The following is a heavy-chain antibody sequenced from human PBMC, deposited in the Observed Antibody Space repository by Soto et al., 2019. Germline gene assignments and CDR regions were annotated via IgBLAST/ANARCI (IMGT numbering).Heavy chain of an antibody. CDR1: GFTFSSYS. Sequence: GGSLRLSCAASGFTFSSYSMNWVRQAPGKGLEWVSSISSSSSYIYYADSVKGRFTISRDNTKNTLYLQMNSLRAEDTAVYYCAKDSTTSSGYLKYNWFDPWGQGTLVTVSS. CDR3: AKDSTTSSGYLKYNWFDP. CDR2: ISSSSSYI. J-gene: IGHJ5*02. D-gene: IGHD3-22*01. V-gene: IGHV3-21*04.